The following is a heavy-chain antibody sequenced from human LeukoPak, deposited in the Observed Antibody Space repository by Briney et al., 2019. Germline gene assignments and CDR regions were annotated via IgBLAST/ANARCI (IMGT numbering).Heavy chain of an antibody. D-gene: IGHD1-26*01. V-gene: IGHV3-23*01. CDR1: GFTFSTYA. CDR3: AKKWGVGTTTLDYFDY. CDR2: ISGSGGST. J-gene: IGHJ4*02. Sequence: GGSLRLSCAASGFTFSTYAMSWVRQAPGKGLEWVSGISGSGGSTYYADSVKGRFTISRDNSKNTLYLQMNSLTDEDTAVYYCAKKWGVGTTTLDYFDYWGQGTLVTVSS.